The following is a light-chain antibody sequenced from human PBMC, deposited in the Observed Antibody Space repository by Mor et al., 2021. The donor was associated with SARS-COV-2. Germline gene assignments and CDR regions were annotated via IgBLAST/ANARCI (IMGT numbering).Light chain of an antibody. V-gene: IGLV1-51*01. Sequence: QKLPGTAPKLLVYDSTKRPSGIPDRFSGSESGTSATLGITGLQTGDEADYYCATWDNSLSPLSPSWVFGGGTKLT. CDR3: ATWDNSLSPLSPSWV. J-gene: IGLJ3*02. CDR2: DST.